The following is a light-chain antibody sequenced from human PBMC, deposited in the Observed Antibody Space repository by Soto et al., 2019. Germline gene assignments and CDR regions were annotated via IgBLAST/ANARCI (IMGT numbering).Light chain of an antibody. CDR3: QQYSNWPPRIT. J-gene: IGKJ5*01. CDR2: GAS. V-gene: IGKV3-15*01. CDR1: QSVSSN. Sequence: EIVMTQSPATLSVSPGERATLSCRASQSVSSNLAWYQQKPGQAPRLLIYGASTRATGIPARFSGSGSGTEFTLTISSLQSEDFAVYYCQQYSNWPPRITFGQGTRLEIE.